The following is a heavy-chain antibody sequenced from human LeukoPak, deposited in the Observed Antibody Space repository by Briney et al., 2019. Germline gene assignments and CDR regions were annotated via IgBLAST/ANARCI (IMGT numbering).Heavy chain of an antibody. CDR1: GFTVSSYY. CDR3: ARGRPGYYFDY. D-gene: IGHD6-6*01. CDR2: IYSGGST. J-gene: IGHJ4*02. V-gene: IGHV3-53*01. Sequence: PGGSLRLSCAASGFTVSSYYMTWVRQAPGKGLEWVSVIYSGGSTYYADSVKGRSTISRDNSKDTVYLQMNSLRAEDTAVYYCARGRPGYYFDYWGQGTLVTVSS.